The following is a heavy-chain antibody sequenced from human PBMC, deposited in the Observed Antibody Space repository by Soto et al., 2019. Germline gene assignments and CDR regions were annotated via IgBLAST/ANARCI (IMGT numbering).Heavy chain of an antibody. Sequence: PGGSLRLSCAASGFTFSDYSMNWVRQAPGKGLEWVSSISSRSAYIFYAESLKGRFTISRDNARNSVYLQMNSLRADDTAVYYCARAYGWDYYYYYGMDVWGQGTTVTVS. CDR3: ARAYGWDYYYYYGMDV. D-gene: IGHD4-17*01. V-gene: IGHV3-21*01. CDR1: GFTFSDYS. J-gene: IGHJ6*02. CDR2: ISSRSAYI.